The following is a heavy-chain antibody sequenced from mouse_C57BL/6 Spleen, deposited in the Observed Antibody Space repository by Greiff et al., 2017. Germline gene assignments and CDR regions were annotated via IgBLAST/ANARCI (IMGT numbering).Heavy chain of an antibody. CDR1: GYTFTSYW. V-gene: IGHV1-64*01. CDR3: ARGLLLPYWYFDV. CDR2: IHPNSGST. Sequence: QVQLQQPGAELVKPGASVKLSCKASGYTFTSYWMHWVKQRPGQGLEWIGMIHPNSGSTNYNEKFKSKATLTVDKSSSTAYMQLSSLTSEDSAVYYCARGLLLPYWYFDVWGTGTTVTVSS. D-gene: IGHD1-1*01. J-gene: IGHJ1*03.